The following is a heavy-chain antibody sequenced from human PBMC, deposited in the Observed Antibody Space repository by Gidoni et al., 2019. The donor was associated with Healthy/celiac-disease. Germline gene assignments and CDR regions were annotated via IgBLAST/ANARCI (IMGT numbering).Heavy chain of an antibody. V-gene: IGHV3-53*01. J-gene: IGHJ3*02. CDR1: GCTVSSNY. Sequence: EVQLVEFGGGLIQPVGSVGLCCAASGCTVSSNYMSWVRQAPGKGLEWVSVIYSGGSTYYADSVKGRFTISRDNSKNTLYLQMNSLRAEDTAVYYCARDGGLVDAFDIWGQGTMVTVSS. D-gene: IGHD6-19*01. CDR2: IYSGGST. CDR3: ARDGGLVDAFDI.